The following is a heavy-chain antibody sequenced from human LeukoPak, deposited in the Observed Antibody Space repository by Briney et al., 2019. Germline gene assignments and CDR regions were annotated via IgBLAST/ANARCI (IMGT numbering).Heavy chain of an antibody. D-gene: IGHD4-17*01. J-gene: IGHJ4*02. V-gene: IGHV4-39*07. Sequence: SETLSLTCTVSGGSISSSSYYWGWIRQPPGKGLEWIGSIYYSGSTNYNPSLKSRDTISVDTSKNQFSLKLSSVTAADTAVYYCARGPGLYGDYVGDYWGQGTLVTVSS. CDR1: GGSISSSSYY. CDR2: IYYSGST. CDR3: ARGPGLYGDYVGDY.